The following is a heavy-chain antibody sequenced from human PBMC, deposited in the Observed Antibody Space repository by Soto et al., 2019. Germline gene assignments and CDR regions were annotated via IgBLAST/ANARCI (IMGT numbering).Heavy chain of an antibody. Sequence: ESGGGVVQPGRSLRLSCAASGFTFSSYAMHWVRQAPGKGLGWVAVISYDGSNKYYADSVKGRFTISRDNSKNTLYLQMNSLRAEDTAVYYCARDKGKDGYNWKKDYWGQGTLVTVSS. CDR1: GFTFSSYA. J-gene: IGHJ4*02. CDR3: ARDKGKDGYNWKKDY. V-gene: IGHV3-30-3*01. CDR2: ISYDGSNK. D-gene: IGHD1-1*01.